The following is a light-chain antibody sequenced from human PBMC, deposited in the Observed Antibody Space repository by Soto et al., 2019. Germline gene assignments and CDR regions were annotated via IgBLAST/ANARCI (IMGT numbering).Light chain of an antibody. CDR2: WAS. CDR1: RSSLFGSNNKNY. V-gene: IGKV4-1*01. CDR3: RQYYSTQTWT. J-gene: IGKJ1*01. Sequence: MVKSPSTPSNSFSVFQRVTVKCKYSRSSLFGSNNKNYLAWYQQKTAGSAKQLMYWASSREDGVAARCSGSGAGRTYTPTTSSRLDADVAVNYCRQYYSTQTWTFGQGTKVDI.